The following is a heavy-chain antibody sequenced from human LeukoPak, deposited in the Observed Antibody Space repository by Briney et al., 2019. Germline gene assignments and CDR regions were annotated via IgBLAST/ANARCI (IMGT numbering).Heavy chain of an antibody. CDR3: ARGATRSPSRVPAYYYYMDV. CDR2: VYYTGST. CDR1: GGSISSDAYY. J-gene: IGHJ6*03. D-gene: IGHD2-2*01. Sequence: PSETLPLTCTVSGGSISSDAYYWAWVRQPPGKGLEWIGIVYYTGSTYYNPSLKSRLIMFVDTSKNQFSLKLSSVTAADTAVYYCARGATRSPSRVPAYYYYMDVWGKGTTVAVSS. V-gene: IGHV4-39*07.